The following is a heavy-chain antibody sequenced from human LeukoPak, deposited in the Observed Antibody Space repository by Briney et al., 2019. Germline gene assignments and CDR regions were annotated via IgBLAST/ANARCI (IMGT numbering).Heavy chain of an antibody. Sequence: GGSLRLSCAASGFTFSDYYMSWIRQAPGKGLEWVSYISSSGSTIYYADSVKGRFTISRDNAKNSLYLQMNSLRAEDTAVYYCARVSVLGVFWEGGGAFDIWGQGTMDTVSS. D-gene: IGHD2-8*01. CDR1: GFTFSDYY. CDR3: ARVSVLGVFWEGGGAFDI. J-gene: IGHJ3*02. V-gene: IGHV3-11*01. CDR2: ISSSGSTI.